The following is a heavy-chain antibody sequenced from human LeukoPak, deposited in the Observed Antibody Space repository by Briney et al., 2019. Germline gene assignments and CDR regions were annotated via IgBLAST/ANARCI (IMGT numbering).Heavy chain of an antibody. CDR3: ARDQGSGYYYYGMDV. CDR1: GFTFSSYE. J-gene: IGHJ6*04. CDR2: ISSSGSTI. Sequence: GGSLRLSCAASGFTFSSYEMNRVRQAPGKGLEWVSYISSSGSTIYYADSVKGRFTISRDNAKNSLYLQMNSLRAEDTAVYYCARDQGSGYYYYGMDVWGKGTTVTVSS. D-gene: IGHD2-15*01. V-gene: IGHV3-48*03.